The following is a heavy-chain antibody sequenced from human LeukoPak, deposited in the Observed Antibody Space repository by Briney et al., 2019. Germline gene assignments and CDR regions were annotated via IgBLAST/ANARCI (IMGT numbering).Heavy chain of an antibody. CDR2: IKQDGSEK. Sequence: QPGGSLRLFCAASGFTFSSYWMSWVRQAPGKGLEWVANIKQDGSEKYYVDSVKGRFTISRDNAKNSLYLQMNSLRAEDTAVYYCARAYGDYQEDYWGQGTLVTVSS. D-gene: IGHD4-17*01. J-gene: IGHJ4*02. CDR3: ARAYGDYQEDY. V-gene: IGHV3-7*01. CDR1: GFTFSSYW.